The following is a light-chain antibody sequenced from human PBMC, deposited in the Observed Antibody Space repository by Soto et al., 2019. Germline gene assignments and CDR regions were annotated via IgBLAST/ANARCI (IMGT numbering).Light chain of an antibody. Sequence: QSALTQPASVSGSPGQSITISCTGTSGDIGAYNYVSWYQQYPGKAPKLMIYDVSNRPSGVSHRFSGSKSGTTASLTISGLQSEDEADYYCSSYTVSSTLLVGGWTKLTVL. J-gene: IGLJ2*01. CDR1: SGDIGAYNY. V-gene: IGLV2-14*01. CDR3: SSYTVSSTLL. CDR2: DVS.